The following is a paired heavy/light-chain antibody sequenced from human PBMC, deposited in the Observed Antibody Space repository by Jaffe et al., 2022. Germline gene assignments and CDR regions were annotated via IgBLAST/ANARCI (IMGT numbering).Heavy chain of an antibody. V-gene: IGHV3-23*01. CDR3: AKRAVRSDHYFDY. CDR2: ISGSGGST. D-gene: IGHD4-4*01. CDR1: GFTFSTYG. Sequence: EVQLLESGGGLVQPGGSLRLSCAASGFTFSTYGMSWVRQAPGKGPEWVSTISGSGGSTYYADSVKGRFTISRDNSKNTLYLQMNGLRAEDTGVYYCAKRAVRSDHYFDYWGQGTLVTVSS. J-gene: IGHJ4*02.
Light chain of an antibody. CDR3: VLYMGSGVSV. Sequence: QTVVTQEPSFSVSPGGTVTLTCGLNSGSVSTSYYPSWYQQTPGQAPRTLIHNTNTRSSGVPDRFSGSILGNKAALSITGAQADDECDYYCVLYMGSGVSVFGGGTKLTVL. J-gene: IGLJ3*02. V-gene: IGLV8-61*01. CDR2: NTN. CDR1: SGSVSTSYY.